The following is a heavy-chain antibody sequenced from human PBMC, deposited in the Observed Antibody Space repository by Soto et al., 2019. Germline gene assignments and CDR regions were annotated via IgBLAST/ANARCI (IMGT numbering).Heavy chain of an antibody. CDR3: TTARRVLRFLEWLPPEYYFDY. D-gene: IGHD3-3*01. V-gene: IGHV3-15*07. CDR1: GFTFSNAW. J-gene: IGHJ4*02. Sequence: GGSLRLSCAASGFTFSNAWMNWVRQAPGKGLEWVGRIKSKTDGGTTDYAAPGKGIFTISRDDSKNTLYLQMNSLKTEETAVDYCTTARRVLRFLEWLPPEYYFDYWGQGTLVTVSS. CDR2: IKSKTDGGTT.